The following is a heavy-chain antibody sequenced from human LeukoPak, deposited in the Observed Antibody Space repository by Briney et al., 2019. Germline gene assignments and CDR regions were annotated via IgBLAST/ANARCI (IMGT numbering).Heavy chain of an antibody. D-gene: IGHD3-10*01. Sequence: PGGSLRLFCAASGFTFSSYWMSWVRQAPGKGLEWVANIKQDGSEKYYVDSVKGRFTISRDNAKNSLYLQMNSLRAEDTAVYYCARDLDYYGSGSYQNWGQGTLVTVSS. J-gene: IGHJ4*02. CDR3: ARDLDYYGSGSYQN. CDR2: IKQDGSEK. V-gene: IGHV3-7*01. CDR1: GFTFSSYW.